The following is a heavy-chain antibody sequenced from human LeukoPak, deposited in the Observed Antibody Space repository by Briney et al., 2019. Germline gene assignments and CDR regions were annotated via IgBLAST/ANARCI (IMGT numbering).Heavy chain of an antibody. CDR3: GKGLVTDIDY. V-gene: IGHV3-23*01. Sequence: GGSLRLSCAASGFTFSNYAISWVRLAPGKGLDWVSSISESGDDTYYADSVNGRLTISRDKPKGAVDLQVSGLSAEGPSVYYCGKGLVTDIDYWGQGTLVSVSS. D-gene: IGHD2-21*02. CDR1: GFTFSNYA. CDR2: ISESGDDT. J-gene: IGHJ4*02.